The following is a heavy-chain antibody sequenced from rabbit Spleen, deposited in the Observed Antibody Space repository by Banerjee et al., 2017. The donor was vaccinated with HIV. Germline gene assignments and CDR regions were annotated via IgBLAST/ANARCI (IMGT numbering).Heavy chain of an antibody. CDR2: INAVTGKA. J-gene: IGHJ6*01. V-gene: IGHV1S45*01. Sequence: QEQLVESGGGLVQPEGSLTLTCTASGFSFSSSYYMCWVRQAPGKGLEWIACINAVTGKAVYASWAKGRFTISKTSSTTLTLQMTSLTVADTATYFCSRGGGLWGPGTLVTVS. CDR3: SRGGGL. D-gene: IGHD1-1*01. CDR1: GFSFSSSYY.